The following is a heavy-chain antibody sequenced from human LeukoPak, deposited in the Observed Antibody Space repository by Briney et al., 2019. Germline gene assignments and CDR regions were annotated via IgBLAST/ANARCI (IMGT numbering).Heavy chain of an antibody. CDR3: ARPYSGSYLGGYYIDY. D-gene: IGHD1-26*01. CDR2: ISAYNGNT. V-gene: IGHV1-18*01. J-gene: IGHJ4*02. Sequence: ASVTVSCTASGYTFTSYGISWVRQAPGQGLEWMGWISAYNGNTNYAQKLQGRVTMTTDTSTSTAYMELRSLRSDDTAVYYCARPYSGSYLGGYYIDYWGQGTLVTVSS. CDR1: GYTFTSYG.